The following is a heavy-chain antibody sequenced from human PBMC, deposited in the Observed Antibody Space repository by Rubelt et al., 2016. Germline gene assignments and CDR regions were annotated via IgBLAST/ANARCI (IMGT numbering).Heavy chain of an antibody. CDR2: ISYDASNK. Sequence: GSGGGVVQPGGSLRLSCAASGFTFSTYAMNWVRQAPGKGLEWVAVISYDASNKFYTDSVKGRFTISRDNSKNTLYLQMNSLTVEDTAVYYCAKDAPQLWSFDSWGQGTLVTVSS. CDR3: AKDAPQLWSFDS. V-gene: IGHV3-30*04. J-gene: IGHJ4*02. CDR1: GFTFSTYA. D-gene: IGHD5-18*01.